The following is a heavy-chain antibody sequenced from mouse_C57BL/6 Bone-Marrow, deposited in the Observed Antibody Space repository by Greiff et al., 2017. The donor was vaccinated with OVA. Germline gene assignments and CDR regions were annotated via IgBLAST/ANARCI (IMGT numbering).Heavy chain of an antibody. V-gene: IGHV1-55*01. Sequence: QVQLQQPGAELVKPGASVKMSCKASGYTFTSYWITWVKQRPGQGLEWIGDIYPGSGSTNYNEKFKSKATLTVDTSSSTAYMQLSSLTSEDSAVYYCARWYYGNYDAMDYWGQGTSVTVSS. D-gene: IGHD2-1*01. CDR2: IYPGSGST. CDR1: GYTFTSYW. J-gene: IGHJ4*01. CDR3: ARWYYGNYDAMDY.